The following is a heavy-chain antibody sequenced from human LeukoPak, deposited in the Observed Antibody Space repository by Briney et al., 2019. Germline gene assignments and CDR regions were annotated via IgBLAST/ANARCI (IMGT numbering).Heavy chain of an antibody. CDR2: IYPGGSDT. CDR1: GYSFTSYW. J-gene: IGHJ5*02. V-gene: IGHV5-51*01. CDR3: ARRRSGYSNWFDP. D-gene: IGHD3-22*01. Sequence: GESLKISCRGSGYSFTSYWIGWVRQMPGKGLEWMGIIYPGGSDTRYSPSFQGQVTISADKSISTAYLQWSSLKASDTATYYCARRRSGYSNWFDPWGQGTLVTVSS.